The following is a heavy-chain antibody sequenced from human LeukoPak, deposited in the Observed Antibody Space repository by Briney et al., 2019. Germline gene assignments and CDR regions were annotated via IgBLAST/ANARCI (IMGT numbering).Heavy chain of an antibody. V-gene: IGHV3-30*03. CDR1: GFTFSSYG. J-gene: IGHJ3*02. CDR2: ISYDGSNK. D-gene: IGHD2-21*01. CDR3: ARAIVVGIIDAFDI. Sequence: GGSLRLSCAASGFTFSSYGMHWVRQAPGKGLEWVAVISYDGSNKYYADSVKGRFTISRDNAKNSLYLQMNSLRAEDTAVYYCARAIVVGIIDAFDIWGQGTMVTVSS.